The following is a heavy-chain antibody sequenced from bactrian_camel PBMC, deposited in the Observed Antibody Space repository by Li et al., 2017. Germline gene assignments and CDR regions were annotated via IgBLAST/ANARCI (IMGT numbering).Heavy chain of an antibody. CDR2: IDSVSVI. Sequence: HVQLVESGGGSVQAGRSLRLSCTVSTGDNRYRLCMGWYRQAVGKEREGVATIDSVSVIEYADSVKGRFTIFKDRADSTLHLRMINLKPEDTAMYYCAAAYGWRCDFAVDLYHWGKGTQVTVS. V-gene: IGHV3S55*01. D-gene: IGHD6*01. J-gene: IGHJ7*01. CDR1: TGDNRYRLC.